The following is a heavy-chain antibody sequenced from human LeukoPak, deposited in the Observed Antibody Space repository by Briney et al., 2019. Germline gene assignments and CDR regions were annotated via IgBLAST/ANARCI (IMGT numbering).Heavy chain of an antibody. CDR3: ARREYDYVWGANDY. D-gene: IGHD3-16*01. Sequence: SVKVSCKASGGTFSSYANSWVRQAPGQGLEWMGGIIPIFGTANYAQKFQGRVTITADESTSTAYMELRSLRSDDTAVYYCARREYDYVWGANDYWGQGTLVTVSS. V-gene: IGHV1-69*13. CDR2: IIPIFGTA. J-gene: IGHJ4*02. CDR1: GGTFSSYA.